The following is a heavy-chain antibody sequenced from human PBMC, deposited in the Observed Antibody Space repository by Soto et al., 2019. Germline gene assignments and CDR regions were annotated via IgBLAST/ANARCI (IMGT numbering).Heavy chain of an antibody. V-gene: IGHV3-73*01. CDR1: GFTFSGSA. Sequence: GGSLRLSCAASGFTFSGSAMHWVRQASGKGLEWVGRIRSKANSYATAYAASVKGRFTISRDDSKNTAYLQMNSLKTEDTAVYYCTRLPDDYYDSSGYLFDYWGQGTLVTVS. CDR3: TRLPDDYYDSSGYLFDY. CDR2: IRSKANSYAT. J-gene: IGHJ4*02. D-gene: IGHD3-22*01.